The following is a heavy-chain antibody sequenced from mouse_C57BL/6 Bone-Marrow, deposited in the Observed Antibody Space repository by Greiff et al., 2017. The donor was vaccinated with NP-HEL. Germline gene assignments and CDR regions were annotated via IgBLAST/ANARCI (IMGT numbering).Heavy chain of an antibody. J-gene: IGHJ4*01. CDR2: IWSGGST. CDR1: GFSLTSYG. D-gene: IGHD2-3*01. V-gene: IGHV2-2*01. CDR3: ARNSDGYPYAVDY. Sequence: VHLVESGPGLVQPSQSLSITCTVSGFSLTSYGVHWVRQSPGKGLEWLGVIWSGGSTDNNAAFISRLSISKDNSKIQVFFKMNSLQADDTAIYYCARNSDGYPYAVDYWGQGTSVTVSS.